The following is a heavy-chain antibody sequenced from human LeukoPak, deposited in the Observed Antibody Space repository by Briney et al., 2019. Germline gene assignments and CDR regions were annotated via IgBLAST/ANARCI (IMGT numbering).Heavy chain of an antibody. J-gene: IGHJ6*03. Sequence: GGTLRLSCAASGFTFSSYGMSWVRQAPGKGLEWVSVISGSGGSTYYADSVNGRFTISRDNSKNTLYLQMNSLRAEDTAVYYCAKCDTVTTYYYYMDVWGKGTTVTISS. D-gene: IGHD4-17*01. CDR3: AKCDTVTTYYYYMDV. V-gene: IGHV3-23*01. CDR1: GFTFSSYG. CDR2: ISGSGGST.